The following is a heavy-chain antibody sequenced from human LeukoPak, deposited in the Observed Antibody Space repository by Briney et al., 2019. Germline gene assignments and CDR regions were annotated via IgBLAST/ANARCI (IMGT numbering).Heavy chain of an antibody. J-gene: IGHJ4*02. V-gene: IGHV1-18*01. Sequence: ASVKVSCKASGYTFTNYGITWVRQAPGQGLEWMGWISAYIGNTNYAQKLQGRVTMTTDTSTSTAYMELRSLRSDDTAVYYCARVHQSYGDYGPGDHNFDYWGQGTLVTVSS. CDR3: ARVHQSYGDYGPGDHNFDY. D-gene: IGHD4-17*01. CDR2: ISAYIGNT. CDR1: GYTFTNYG.